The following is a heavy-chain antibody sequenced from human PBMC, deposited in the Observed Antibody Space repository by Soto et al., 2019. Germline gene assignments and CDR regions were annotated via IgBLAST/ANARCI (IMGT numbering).Heavy chain of an antibody. Sequence: SETLSLTCTVSGGSISSYYWSWIRQPPGKGLEWIGYIYYSGSTNYNPSLKSRVTISVDTSKNQFSLKLSSVTAADTAVYYCARVLYYYDSSGYSNYYYYYGMDVWGQGTTVTVSS. D-gene: IGHD3-22*01. V-gene: IGHV4-59*01. J-gene: IGHJ6*02. CDR3: ARVLYYYDSSGYSNYYYYYGMDV. CDR1: GGSISSYY. CDR2: IYYSGST.